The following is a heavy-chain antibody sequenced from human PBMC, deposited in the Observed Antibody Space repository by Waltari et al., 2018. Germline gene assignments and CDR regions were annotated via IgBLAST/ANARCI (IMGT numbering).Heavy chain of an antibody. D-gene: IGHD5-12*01. V-gene: IGHV4-38-2*01. CDR1: GYSISSGYY. J-gene: IGHJ4*02. CDR3: ARKKMATIISAPYFDY. CDR2: IYHSGST. Sequence: QVQLQESGPGLVKPSETLSLTCPVSGYSISSGYYWGWIRQPPGKGLEWIVSIYHSGSTYYNPSLKSRVTISVDTSKNQFSLKLSSVTAADTAVYYCARKKMATIISAPYFDYWGQGTLVTVSS.